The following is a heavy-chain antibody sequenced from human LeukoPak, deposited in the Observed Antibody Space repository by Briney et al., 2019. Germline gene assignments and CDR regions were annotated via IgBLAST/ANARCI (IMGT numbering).Heavy chain of an antibody. J-gene: IGHJ4*02. V-gene: IGHV1-3*01. CDR3: ARVGLYYGSGSYSFGY. Sequence: GASVKVSCKASGYTFTSYAMHWVRQAPGQRLEWMGWINAGNGNTKYSQKFQGRVTITRDTSASTAYMELSSLRSDDTAVYYCARVGLYYGSGSYSFGYWGQGTLVTVSS. D-gene: IGHD3-10*01. CDR1: GYTFTSYA. CDR2: INAGNGNT.